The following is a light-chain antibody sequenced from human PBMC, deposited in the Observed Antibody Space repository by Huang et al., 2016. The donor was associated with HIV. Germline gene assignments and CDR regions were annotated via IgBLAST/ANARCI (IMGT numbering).Light chain of an antibody. Sequence: ETVMTQSPATLSVSPGGKATLSCRASKSIATNLAWYQQRPGQPPRLLVFGASTRAAGVPARVSGSGSGTDFTLTISGLQSEDFAVYYCQHYNEWPPWTFGQGTKVEI. CDR2: GAS. V-gene: IGKV3-15*01. CDR1: KSIATN. J-gene: IGKJ1*01. CDR3: QHYNEWPPWT.